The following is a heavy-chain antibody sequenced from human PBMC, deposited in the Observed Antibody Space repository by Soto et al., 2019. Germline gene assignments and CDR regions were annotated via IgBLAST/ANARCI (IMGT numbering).Heavy chain of an antibody. CDR1: GFSLSTSGVG. D-gene: IGHD6-13*01. J-gene: IGHJ4*02. V-gene: IGHV2-5*02. CDR2: IYWDDDK. CDR3: AHKRVGGYGVDY. Sequence: QITLKESGPTPVKPTQTLTLTCTFSGFSLSTSGVGVGWIRQPPGKALEWLALIYWDDDKRYSPSLKSRLTITWNTCKSHVVPTMTNIDPVDPAIYDCAHKRVGGYGVDYWGQGAMVTVSS.